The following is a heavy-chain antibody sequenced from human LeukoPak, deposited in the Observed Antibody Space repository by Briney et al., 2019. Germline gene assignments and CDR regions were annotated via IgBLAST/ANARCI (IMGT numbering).Heavy chain of an antibody. V-gene: IGHV3-30-3*01. CDR1: GFTFSSYA. CDR2: ISYDGSNK. Sequence: GGSLRLSCAASGFTFSSYAMHWVRQAPGKGLEWVAVISYDGSNKYYADSVKGRFTISRDNSKNTLYLQMNSLRAEDTAVYYCAKDRSYYDSSGSMDVWGQGTTVTVSS. D-gene: IGHD3-22*01. J-gene: IGHJ6*02. CDR3: AKDRSYYDSSGSMDV.